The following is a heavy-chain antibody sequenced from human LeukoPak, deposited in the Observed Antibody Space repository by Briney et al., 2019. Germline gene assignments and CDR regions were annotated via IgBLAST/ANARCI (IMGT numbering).Heavy chain of an antibody. CDR1: GGSISSSSYY. J-gene: IGHJ4*02. D-gene: IGHD3-10*01. V-gene: IGHV4-39*07. CDR3: VRSPEIGDYYGSPLARYYFDF. Sequence: SETLSLTCTVSGGSISSSSYYWGWIRQPPGKGLEWIGEINHSGTTNYNPSLKSRVTISVDTSKNQFSLKLSSVTAADTAVYYCVRSPEIGDYYGSPLARYYFDFWGQGALVTVSS. CDR2: INHSGTT.